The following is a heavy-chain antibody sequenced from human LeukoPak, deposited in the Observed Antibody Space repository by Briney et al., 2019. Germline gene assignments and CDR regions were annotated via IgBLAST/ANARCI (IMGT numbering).Heavy chain of an antibody. Sequence: SETLSLTCTVSGGSISSYYWSWIRQPAGKGLEWIGRIYTSGSTNYNPSLKSRVTMSVDTSKNQFSLKLSSVTAADTAVYYCAREGRWFGELLSLGAFDIWGQGTMVTVSS. J-gene: IGHJ3*02. CDR2: IYTSGST. CDR3: AREGRWFGELLSLGAFDI. D-gene: IGHD3-10*01. CDR1: GGSISSYY. V-gene: IGHV4-4*07.